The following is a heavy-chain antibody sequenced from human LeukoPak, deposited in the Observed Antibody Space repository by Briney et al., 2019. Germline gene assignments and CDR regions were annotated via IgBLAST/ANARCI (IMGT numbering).Heavy chain of an antibody. Sequence: SQTLSLTCIVSGGSISSGDYYWSWIRQPPGKGLEWIGYIYYSGSTYYNPSLRSRVTISVDTSKNQFSLKLSSVTAADTAVYYCASYSPAFGPKIDYWGQGTLVTVSS. D-gene: IGHD3-16*01. CDR1: GGSISSGDYY. J-gene: IGHJ4*02. CDR2: IYYSGST. CDR3: ASYSPAFGPKIDY. V-gene: IGHV4-30-4*08.